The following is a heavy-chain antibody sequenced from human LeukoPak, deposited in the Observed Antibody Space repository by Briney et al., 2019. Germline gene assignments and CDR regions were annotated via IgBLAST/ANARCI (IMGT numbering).Heavy chain of an antibody. J-gene: IGHJ4*02. CDR3: ARMGAIGQPIDY. CDR2: IYHSGST. Sequence: SETLSLTCSVSGDSITSGHYWGWIRQPPGKGLEWIASIYHSGSTYYNPSLKSRVTISVDTSKNQFSLKLSFVTAADTAVHYCARMGAIGQPIDYWGQGTLVTVSS. V-gene: IGHV4-38-2*02. CDR1: GDSITSGHY. D-gene: IGHD2-21*01.